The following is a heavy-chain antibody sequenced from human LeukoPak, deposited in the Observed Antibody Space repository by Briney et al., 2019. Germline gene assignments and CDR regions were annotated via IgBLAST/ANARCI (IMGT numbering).Heavy chain of an antibody. CDR1: VITFSSYW. CDR2: INNDGSST. CDR3: ARVWSYYYFDY. V-gene: IGHV3-74*01. D-gene: IGHD2-8*02. J-gene: IGHJ4*02. Sequence: GGSLRLACGASVITFSSYWRQWVRQAPGKGLVWVSRINNDGSSTSYADSVKGRFTICRDDAKNTLYLQMNSLRDVDTSVYYCARVWSYYYFDYWGQGTLVTVSS.